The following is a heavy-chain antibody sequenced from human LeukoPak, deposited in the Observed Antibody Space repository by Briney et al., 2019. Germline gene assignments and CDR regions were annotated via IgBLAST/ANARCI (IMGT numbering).Heavy chain of an antibody. Sequence: GASVTVSCKTSGYSFTDYYMHWVRQAPGQGLEWMGWINPNSGGTSSAQKFQGRVTMTRDTSITTVYMEVSWLTSDDTAIYYCARADRLDGGPYLIGPWGQGTLATVSS. V-gene: IGHV1-2*02. CDR2: INPNSGGT. J-gene: IGHJ5*02. CDR1: GYSFTDYY. D-gene: IGHD2-21*01. CDR3: ARADRLDGGPYLIGP.